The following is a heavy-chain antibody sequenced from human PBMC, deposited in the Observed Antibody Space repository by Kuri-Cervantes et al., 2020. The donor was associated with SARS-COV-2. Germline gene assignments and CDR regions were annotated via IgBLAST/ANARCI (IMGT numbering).Heavy chain of an antibody. CDR1: GFTFSSYA. V-gene: IGHV3-21*04. Sequence: GGSLRLSCAASGFTFSSYAVSWVRQAPGKGLEWVSSISSSSSYIYYADSVKGRFTISRDNAKNSLYLQMNSLRAEDTALYYCAKGLRGAFDYWGQGTLVTVSS. D-gene: IGHD5-12*01. CDR2: ISSSSSYI. J-gene: IGHJ4*02. CDR3: AKGLRGAFDY.